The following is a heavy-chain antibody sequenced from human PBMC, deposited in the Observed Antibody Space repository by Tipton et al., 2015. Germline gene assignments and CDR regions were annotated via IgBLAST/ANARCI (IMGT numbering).Heavy chain of an antibody. CDR3: ARDDTALDS. CDR1: GGPLTGYY. CDR2: IYHSGGT. V-gene: IGHV4-34*01. D-gene: IGHD5-18*01. J-gene: IGHJ4*02. Sequence: TLSLTCAVYGGPLTGYYWSRIRQPPGKGLEWIGEIYHSGGTDYNPSLKSRVTISINTSKNQFSLNLNSVTAADTAVYYCARDDTALDSWGQGTLVTVSS.